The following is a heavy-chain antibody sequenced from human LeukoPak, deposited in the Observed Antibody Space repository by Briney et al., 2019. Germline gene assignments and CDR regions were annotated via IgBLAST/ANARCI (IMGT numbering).Heavy chain of an antibody. CDR3: ARTNVDTAMVPGTFDY. CDR1: GGSISSYY. Sequence: SETLSLTCTVSGGSISSYYWSWIRQPPGKGLEWIGYIYYSGSTNYNPSLKSRVTISVDTSKNQFSLKLSPVTAADTAVYYCARTNVDTAMVPGTFDYWGQGTLVTVSS. J-gene: IGHJ4*02. V-gene: IGHV4-59*01. CDR2: IYYSGST. D-gene: IGHD5-18*01.